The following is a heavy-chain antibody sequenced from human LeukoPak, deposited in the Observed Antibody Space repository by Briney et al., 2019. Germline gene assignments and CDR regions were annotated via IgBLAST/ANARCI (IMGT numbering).Heavy chain of an antibody. CDR1: GGSISSGGYS. J-gene: IGHJ5*02. V-gene: IGHV4-30-2*01. Sequence: PSETLSLTCTVSGGSISSGGYSWSWIRQPPGKGLEWLGYIYHNGGTYYNPSLKSRVTISVDRSKNQFSLKLSSVTAADTAVYYCAQGTRINWFDPWGQGTLVTVSS. CDR2: IYHNGGT. CDR3: AQGTRINWFDP. D-gene: IGHD1-1*01.